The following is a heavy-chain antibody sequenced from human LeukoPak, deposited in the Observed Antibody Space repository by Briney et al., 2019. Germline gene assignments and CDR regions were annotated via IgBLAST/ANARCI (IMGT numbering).Heavy chain of an antibody. J-gene: IGHJ4*02. CDR3: ARAEGIAAAFDN. Sequence: SETLSLTCAVYGGSFSGYYWSWIRQPPGKGLEWIGEINHSGSTNYNPSLKSRVTISVDTSKNQFSLKLSSVTAADTAVYYCARAEGIAAAFDNWGQGTLVTVSS. V-gene: IGHV4-34*01. D-gene: IGHD6-13*01. CDR2: INHSGST. CDR1: GGSFSGYY.